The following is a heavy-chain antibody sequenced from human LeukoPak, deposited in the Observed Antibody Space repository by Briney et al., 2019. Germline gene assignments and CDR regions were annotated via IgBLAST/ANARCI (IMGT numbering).Heavy chain of an antibody. CDR1: GGTFSSYA. CDR2: IIPIFGTA. V-gene: IGHV1-69*13. Sequence: GASVKVSCKASGGTFSSYAISWVRQAPGQGLEWMGGIIPIFGTANYAQKFQGRVTITADESTSTAYMELSSLRSEDTAVYYCARPRGGYYQYYFDYWGQGTLVTVSS. D-gene: IGHD3-22*01. J-gene: IGHJ4*02. CDR3: ARPRGGYYQYYFDY.